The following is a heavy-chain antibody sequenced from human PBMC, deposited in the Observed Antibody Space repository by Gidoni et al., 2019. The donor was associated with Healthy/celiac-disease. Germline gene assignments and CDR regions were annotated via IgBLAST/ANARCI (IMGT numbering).Heavy chain of an antibody. CDR3: ARDPYYDVHYYYGMDV. V-gene: IGHV4-4*07. D-gene: IGHD3-3*01. Sequence: QVQLQESCPGLAQPSETLSLTCPVPGGSISSYYWSWIRQPAGKGLEWIGRLYTSGSTNYNPSLKSRVTMSVDTSKNQFSLKLSSVTAADTAVYYCARDPYYDVHYYYGMDVWGQGTTVTVSS. CDR2: LYTSGST. J-gene: IGHJ6*02. CDR1: GGSISSYY.